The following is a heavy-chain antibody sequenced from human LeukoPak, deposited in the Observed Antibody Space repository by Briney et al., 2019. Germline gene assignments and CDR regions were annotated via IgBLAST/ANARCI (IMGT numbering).Heavy chain of an antibody. Sequence: PGGTLRLSCAASGFTFNNYGMSWVRQAPGKGLEWVSAISGSGGSTYYGDSVKGRFTISRDNSKNTLYLQMNSLRAEDTAVYYCAREVLITMVRGAIRWFDPWGQGTLVTVSS. CDR3: AREVLITMVRGAIRWFDP. CDR2: ISGSGGST. D-gene: IGHD3-10*01. V-gene: IGHV3-23*01. J-gene: IGHJ5*02. CDR1: GFTFNNYG.